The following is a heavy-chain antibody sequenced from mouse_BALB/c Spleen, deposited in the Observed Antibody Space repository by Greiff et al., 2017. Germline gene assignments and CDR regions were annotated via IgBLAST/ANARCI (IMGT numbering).Heavy chain of an antibody. CDR3: ARSRWFDY. V-gene: IGHV1-87*01. CDR1: GYTFTSYW. D-gene: IGHD1-1*02. Sequence: QVQLKESGAELARPGASVKLSCKASGYTFTSYWMQWVKQRPGQGLEWIGAIYPGDGDTRYTQKFKGKATLTADKSSSTAYMQLSSLPSEDSAVYYCARSRWFDYWGQGTTLTVSS. CDR2: IYPGDGDT. J-gene: IGHJ2*01.